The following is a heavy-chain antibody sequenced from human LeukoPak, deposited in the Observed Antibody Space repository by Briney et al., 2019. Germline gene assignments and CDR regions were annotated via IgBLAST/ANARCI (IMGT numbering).Heavy chain of an antibody. D-gene: IGHD5-18*01. CDR3: ARDFRAAMVSDWFDP. V-gene: IGHV1-2*02. CDR2: LNPNSGGT. J-gene: IGHJ5*02. CDR1: GYTFTGYY. Sequence: ASVKVYCKASGYTFTGYYMHWVRQDPGQGLEWMGWLNPNSGGTNYAQKFQGRVTMTRDTSISTAYMELSRLRSDDTAVYYCARDFRAAMVSDWFDPWGQGTLVTVSS.